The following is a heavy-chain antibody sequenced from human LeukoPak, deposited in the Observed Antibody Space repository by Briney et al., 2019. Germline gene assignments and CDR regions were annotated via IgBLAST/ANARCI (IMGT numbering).Heavy chain of an antibody. CDR2: ISRSSSTI. V-gene: IGHV3-48*04. CDR3: ARDRWELLSNSYHYCGLDV. CDR1: GFTFSSYS. Sequence: GGSLRLSCAASGFTFSSYSMNWVRQAQGKGLEWVSYISRSSSTIYYADSVKGRFTISRDNAKNSLYLQMNSLRAEDTAVYYCARDRWELLSNSYHYCGLDVWGQGTTVTVSS. D-gene: IGHD2-15*01. J-gene: IGHJ6*02.